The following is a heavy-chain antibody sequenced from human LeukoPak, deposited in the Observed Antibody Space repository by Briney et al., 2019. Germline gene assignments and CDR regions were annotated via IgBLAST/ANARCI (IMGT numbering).Heavy chain of an antibody. V-gene: IGHV3-23*01. CDR3: AKDGAYYYDRSGYYYYFDY. D-gene: IGHD3-22*01. CDR2: ISGSGGST. CDR1: GFTFSTYA. Sequence: GGSLRLSCAASGFTFSTYAMSWVRHGPGRGLECVSGISGSGGSTFYADSAKGRFTISRDNSKNTLYLEMTSLRVEDTAVYYCAKDGAYYYDRSGYYYYFDYWGQGTLVTVSS. J-gene: IGHJ4*02.